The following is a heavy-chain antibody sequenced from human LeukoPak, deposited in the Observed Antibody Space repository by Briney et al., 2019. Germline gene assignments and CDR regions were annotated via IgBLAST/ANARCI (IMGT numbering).Heavy chain of an antibody. V-gene: IGHV4-28*06. CDR2: IHYTGST. J-gene: IGHJ4*02. CDR1: DYSISSSNW. D-gene: IGHD6-19*01. CDR3: AKCDSSGYYFDF. Sequence: PSDTLYLTCAVSDYSISSSNWWGWIRQPPARGLEWIGSIHYTGSTSYNPSLKSRVTMSEDTSKNQFSLKLTSVTALDTAVYYCAKCDSSGYYFDFWGQGSLVTVSS.